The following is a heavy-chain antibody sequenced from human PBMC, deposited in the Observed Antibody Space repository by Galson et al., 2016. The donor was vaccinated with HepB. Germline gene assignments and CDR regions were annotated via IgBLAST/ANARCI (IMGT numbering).Heavy chain of an antibody. CDR1: GGSISSIGAY. J-gene: IGHJ2*01. D-gene: IGHD2-2*02. Sequence: ETLSLTCTVSGGSISSIGAYWGWIRQPPGKGLEWIGSIYFTGATYYNPSLTSRLTISVDTFKNQVSLRLNSVTAADTTIYYCARHQAINRYFDLWGRGTLVTVS. CDR2: IYFTGAT. V-gene: IGHV4-39*01. CDR3: ARHQAINRYFDL.